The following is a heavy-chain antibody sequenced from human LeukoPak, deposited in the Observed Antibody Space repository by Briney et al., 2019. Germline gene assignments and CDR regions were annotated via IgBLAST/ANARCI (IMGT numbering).Heavy chain of an antibody. V-gene: IGHV1-18*01. D-gene: IGHD2-2*01. CDR2: INAYNGNT. J-gene: IGHJ4*02. Sequence: ASVKVSCKASGYTFTNYGIIWVRQAPGQGLEWVGWINAYNGNTNYAQNVQDRVTLTTDTSTTTAYMELRSLRSDETAVYYCARALPGAYCGTTTCFSDHWGQGTLVTVSS. CDR1: GYTFTNYG. CDR3: ARALPGAYCGTTTCFSDH.